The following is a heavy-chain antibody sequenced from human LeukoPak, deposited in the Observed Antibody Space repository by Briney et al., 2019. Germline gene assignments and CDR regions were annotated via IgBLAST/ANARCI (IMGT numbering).Heavy chain of an antibody. V-gene: IGHV1-69*05. CDR1: GGTFSSYA. Sequence: SVKVSCKASGGTFSSYAISWVRQAPGQGLEWMGGIIPIFGTANYAQKFQGRVTITTDESTSTAYMELSSLRSEDTAVYYCVTVHLVRGVISYNYYYYMDVWGKGTTVTVSS. D-gene: IGHD3-10*02. CDR3: VTVHLVRGVISYNYYYYMDV. J-gene: IGHJ6*03. CDR2: IIPIFGTA.